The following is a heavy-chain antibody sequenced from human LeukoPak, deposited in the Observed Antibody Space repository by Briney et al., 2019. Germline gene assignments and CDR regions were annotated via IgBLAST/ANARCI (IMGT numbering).Heavy chain of an antibody. CDR2: IIPIFGTA. D-gene: IGHD6-6*01. V-gene: IGHV1-69*13. Sequence: SVKVSCKASGYTFTSYAISWVRQAPGQGLEWMGGIIPIFGTANYAQKFQGRVTITADESTSTAYMELSSLRSEDTAVYYCARDRAAEGDSSSDDYWGQGTLVTVSS. CDR1: GYTFTSYA. CDR3: ARDRAAEGDSSSDDY. J-gene: IGHJ4*02.